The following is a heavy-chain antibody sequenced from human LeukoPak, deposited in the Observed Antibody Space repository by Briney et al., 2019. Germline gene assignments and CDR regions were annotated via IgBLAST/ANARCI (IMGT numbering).Heavy chain of an antibody. CDR3: AKDTSIPGYGDESYYFDY. J-gene: IGHJ4*02. CDR1: GFTFSSYW. D-gene: IGHD4-17*01. V-gene: IGHV3-23*01. Sequence: GGSLRLSCAASGFTFSSYWMSWVRQAPGKGLEWVSVIGGSGGSTYYADSVTGRFTISRDNSKNTLYLQMNSLRAEDTAVYYCAKDTSIPGYGDESYYFDYWGQGTLVTVSS. CDR2: IGGSGGST.